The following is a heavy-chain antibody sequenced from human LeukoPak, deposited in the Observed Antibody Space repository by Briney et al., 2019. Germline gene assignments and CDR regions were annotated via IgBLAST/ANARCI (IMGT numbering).Heavy chain of an antibody. D-gene: IGHD6-6*01. CDR1: GYTFTTYD. CDR2: MNPNSGNT. V-gene: IGHV1-8*03. J-gene: IGHJ4*02. CDR3: AREASRSSDY. Sequence: ASVKVSCKASGYTFTTYDINWVRQVTGQGLEWMGWMNPNSGNTGYAQKFRGRLIITRDTSISTAYMELSSLRSEDTAVYYCAREASRSSDYWGQGTLVTVSS.